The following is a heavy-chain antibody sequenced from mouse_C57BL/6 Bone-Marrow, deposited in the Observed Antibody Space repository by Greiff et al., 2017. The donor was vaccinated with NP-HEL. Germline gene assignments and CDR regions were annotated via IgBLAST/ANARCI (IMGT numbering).Heavy chain of an antibody. CDR2: LYPEDGET. CDR1: GFNIKVYD. J-gene: IGHJ3*01. CDR3: ARKDYDEFAY. V-gene: IGHV14-2*01. Sequence: VQLQQSGAVLVQPGASSKLSCTASGFNIKVYDMHWVKQRTEQGLAWIGRLYPEDGETKYAPKFQGKATITADTSSNTAYLQLCSLTAEDTAVYYCARKDYDEFAYGGEGTLVTVSA. D-gene: IGHD2-4*01.